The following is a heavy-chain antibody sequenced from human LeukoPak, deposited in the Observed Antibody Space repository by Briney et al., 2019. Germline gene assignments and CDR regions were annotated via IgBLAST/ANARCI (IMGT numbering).Heavy chain of an antibody. J-gene: IGHJ5*02. Sequence: ASVKVSCKASGYTFTGYYMHWVRQAPGQGLEWMGRINPSGGSTSYAQKFQGRVTMTRDTSTSTVYMELSSLRSEDTAVYYCARDPFIVVVTAREYNWFDPWGQGTLVTVSS. CDR1: GYTFTGYY. D-gene: IGHD2-21*02. V-gene: IGHV1-46*01. CDR2: INPSGGST. CDR3: ARDPFIVVVTAREYNWFDP.